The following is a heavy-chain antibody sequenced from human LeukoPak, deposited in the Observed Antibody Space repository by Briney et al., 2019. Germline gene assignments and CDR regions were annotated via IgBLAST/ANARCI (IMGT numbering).Heavy chain of an antibody. CDR3: AREQSGTRGWYTVDY. CDR2: IRPDGDRT. Sequence: GGSLTLSCAASGFTFSTYAITWVRPGPGKGLEWVSAIRPDGDRTYYANSVRGRFSISRDNSKDTVYLQIDGLRVEDTAVYYCAREQSGTRGWYTVDYWGQGTLVTVSS. D-gene: IGHD6-19*01. V-gene: IGHV3-23*01. J-gene: IGHJ4*02. CDR1: GFTFSTYA.